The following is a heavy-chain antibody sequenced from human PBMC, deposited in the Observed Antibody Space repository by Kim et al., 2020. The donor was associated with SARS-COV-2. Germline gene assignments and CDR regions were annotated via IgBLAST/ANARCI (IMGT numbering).Heavy chain of an antibody. V-gene: IGHV1-8*02. D-gene: IGHD3-22*01. CDR3: ARGLLRTMIVVVITTYYYYGMDV. CDR1: GYTFTSYD. Sequence: ASVKVSCKASGYTFTSYDINWVRQATGQGLEWMGWMNPNSGNTGYAQKFQGRATMTRNTSISTAYMELSSLRSEDTAVYYCARGLLRTMIVVVITTYYYYGMDVWGQGTTVTVSS. CDR2: MNPNSGNT. J-gene: IGHJ6*02.